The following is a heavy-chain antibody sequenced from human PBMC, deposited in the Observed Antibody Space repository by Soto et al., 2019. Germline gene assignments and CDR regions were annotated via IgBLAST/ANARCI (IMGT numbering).Heavy chain of an antibody. CDR1: GFTFSSHA. CDR2: ISYDGSNK. V-gene: IGHV3-30-3*01. J-gene: IGHJ4*02. Sequence: QVQLVESGGGVVQPGRSLRLSCAASGFTFSSHAMHWVRQAPGKGLEWVAVISYDGSNKYYADSVKGRFTISRDNSKNTLYLQMNSLRAEDTAVYYCAREYNWNYVGFGGQGTLVTVSS. D-gene: IGHD1-7*01. CDR3: AREYNWNYVGF.